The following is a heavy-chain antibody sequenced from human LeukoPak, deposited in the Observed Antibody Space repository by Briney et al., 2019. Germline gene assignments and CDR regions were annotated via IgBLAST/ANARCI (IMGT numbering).Heavy chain of an antibody. V-gene: IGHV3-9*01. Sequence: GGSLRLSCAASGFTFGDYAMHWVRQAPGKGLEWVSGISWNSGSIGYADSVKGRFTISRDNAKNSLYLQMNCLRAEDTALYYCAKGGYSYGYAHFDYWGQGTLVTVSS. CDR2: ISWNSGSI. J-gene: IGHJ4*02. CDR3: AKGGYSYGYAHFDY. CDR1: GFTFGDYA. D-gene: IGHD5-18*01.